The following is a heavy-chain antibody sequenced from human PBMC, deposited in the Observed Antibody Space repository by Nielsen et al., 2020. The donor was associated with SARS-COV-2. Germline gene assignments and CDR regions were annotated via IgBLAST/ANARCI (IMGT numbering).Heavy chain of an antibody. Sequence: VRQMPGKGLEWVANIKQDGSEKYYVDSVKGRFTISRDNAKNSLYLQMNSLRAEDTAVYYCARGFRESVGWVDYYYGMDVWGQGTTVTVSS. CDR3: ARGFRESVGWVDYYYGMDV. V-gene: IGHV3-7*05. D-gene: IGHD6-19*01. CDR2: IKQDGSEK. J-gene: IGHJ6*02.